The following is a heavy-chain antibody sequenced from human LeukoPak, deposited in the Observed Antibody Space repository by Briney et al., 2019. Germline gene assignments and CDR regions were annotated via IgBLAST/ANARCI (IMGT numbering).Heavy chain of an antibody. Sequence: PRASVTVSCKASGFTFTSSAMQWVRQARGQRLEWIGWIVVGSGNTNYAKKFQERVTITRDMSTSTAYMELSSLRSEDTAVYYCAANIYYDSSGSDYWGQGTLVTVSS. CDR1: GFTFTSSA. V-gene: IGHV1-58*02. CDR2: IVVGSGNT. D-gene: IGHD3-22*01. CDR3: AANIYYDSSGSDY. J-gene: IGHJ4*02.